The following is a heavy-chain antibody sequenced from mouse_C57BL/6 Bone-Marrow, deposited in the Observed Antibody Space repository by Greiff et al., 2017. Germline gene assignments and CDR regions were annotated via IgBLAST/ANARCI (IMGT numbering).Heavy chain of an antibody. V-gene: IGHV14-1*01. CDR1: GFNIKDYY. D-gene: IGHD1-1*01. Sequence: EVKLQESGAELVRPGASVKLSCTASGFNIKDYYMHWVKQRPEQGLEWIGRIDPEDGDTEYAPKFQGKATMTADTSSNTAYLQLSSLTSEYTAVYYCTKADYYGWYFDVWGTGTTVTVSS. CDR2: IDPEDGDT. CDR3: TKADYYGWYFDV. J-gene: IGHJ1*03.